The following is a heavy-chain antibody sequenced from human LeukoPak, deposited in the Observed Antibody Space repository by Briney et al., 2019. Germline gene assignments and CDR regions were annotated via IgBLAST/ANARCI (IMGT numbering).Heavy chain of an antibody. Sequence: SGGSLRLSRAPSGFPFSRCAMSGVRQAPGKGLEWVSAISGSGGSTYYADSVKGRFTISRDNSKNTLYLQMNSLRAEDTAVYYCAKDLGYCTNGVCYIFDYWGQGTLVTVSS. J-gene: IGHJ4*02. D-gene: IGHD2-8*01. V-gene: IGHV3-23*01. CDR3: AKDLGYCTNGVCYIFDY. CDR2: ISGSGGST. CDR1: GFPFSRCA.